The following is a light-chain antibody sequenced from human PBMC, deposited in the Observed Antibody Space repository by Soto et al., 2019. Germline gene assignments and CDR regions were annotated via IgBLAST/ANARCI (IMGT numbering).Light chain of an antibody. CDR2: LGS. Sequence: DIVMTHSPLYLPVTPGEPASISCRSSQSLLHSNGYKFFDWYLQNPGQSPQLLIYLGSNPTSGVPDRVRGSESGTDFTLKISRVEADDVGVYYCMQALQNPYTFGLGTNREIK. CDR1: QSLLHSNGYKF. J-gene: IGKJ2*01. CDR3: MQALQNPYT. V-gene: IGKV2-28*01.